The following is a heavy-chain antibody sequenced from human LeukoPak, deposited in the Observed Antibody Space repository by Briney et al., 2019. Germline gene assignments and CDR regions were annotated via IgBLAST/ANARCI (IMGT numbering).Heavy chain of an antibody. CDR1: GGTFSSYA. D-gene: IGHD1-1*01. CDR2: IIPILGLI. Sequence: ASVKVSCRASGGTFSSYAINWVRQAPGQGLEWMRRIIPILGLINYAQKFQGRVTITADKSTSTGYMDVTSLRSDDTAVYYCARGRGSRTGSNGDYLDYWGQGTLVTVSS. CDR3: ARGRGSRTGSNGDYLDY. J-gene: IGHJ4*02. V-gene: IGHV1-69*04.